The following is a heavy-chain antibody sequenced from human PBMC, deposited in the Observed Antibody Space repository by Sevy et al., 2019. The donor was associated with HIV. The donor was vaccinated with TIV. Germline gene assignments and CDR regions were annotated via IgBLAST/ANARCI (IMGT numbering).Heavy chain of an antibody. CDR1: GYEFTTYW. CDR2: IYPRDSDT. J-gene: IGHJ4*02. Sequence: GESLKISCKASGYEFTTYWIGWARQMPGKGLEWMGRIYPRDSDTRYSPSFQGQVTISADTSINTAYLQWSSLKASDTAMYFCARHVYMTTLIGGLYYFDSWGQGTLVTVSS. CDR3: ARHVYMTTLIGGLYYFDS. V-gene: IGHV5-51*01. D-gene: IGHD4-4*01.